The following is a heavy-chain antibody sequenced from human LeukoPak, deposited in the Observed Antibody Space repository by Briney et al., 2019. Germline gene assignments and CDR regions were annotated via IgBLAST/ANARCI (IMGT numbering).Heavy chain of an antibody. CDR1: GGSISSYY. CDR3: ASFVSGDYGFFVY. V-gene: IGHV4-59*01. CDR2: IYYSGST. J-gene: IGHJ4*02. Sequence: SETLSLTCTVSGGSISSYYWSWIRQPPGKGLEWIGYIYYSGSTNYNPSLKSRVTISVDTSKNQFSLKLSSVTAADTAVYYCASFVSGDYGFFVYWGQGTLVTVSS. D-gene: IGHD4-17*01.